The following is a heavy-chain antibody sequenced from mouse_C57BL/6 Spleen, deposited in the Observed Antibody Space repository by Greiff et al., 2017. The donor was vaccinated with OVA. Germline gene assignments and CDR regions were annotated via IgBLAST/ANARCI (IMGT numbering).Heavy chain of an antibody. V-gene: IGHV1-47*01. CDR2: FHPYNDDT. CDR3: ARSGKEDYYAMDY. D-gene: IGHD1-3*01. J-gene: IGHJ4*01. Sequence: VKLQESGAELVKPGASVKMSCKASGYTFTTYPIEWMKQNHGKSLEWIGNFHPYNDDTKYNEKFKGKATLTVEKSSSTVYLELSRLTSDDSAVYYCARSGKEDYYAMDYWGQGTSVTVSS. CDR1: GYTFTTYP.